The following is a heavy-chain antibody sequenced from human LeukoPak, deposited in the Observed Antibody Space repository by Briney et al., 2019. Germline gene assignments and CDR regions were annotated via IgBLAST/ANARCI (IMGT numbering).Heavy chain of an antibody. CDR1: GFAFGNYA. Sequence: PGRSLRLSCAASGFAFGNYAMGWVRQAPGKGLEWVSSIDSSGSYTPSADSVKGRFTISRDNSENTEYLQMNSLRAEDTAVYSCAKISTVTENFHHWGQGTLVTVSS. V-gene: IGHV3-23*01. CDR3: AKISTVTENFHH. CDR2: IDSSGSYT. D-gene: IGHD4-17*01. J-gene: IGHJ4*02.